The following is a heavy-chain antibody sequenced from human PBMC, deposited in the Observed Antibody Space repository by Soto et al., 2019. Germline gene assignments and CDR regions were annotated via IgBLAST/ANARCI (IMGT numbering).Heavy chain of an antibody. CDR3: ARTGYSSGWYKAAFDI. D-gene: IGHD6-19*01. CDR1: GGSFSGYY. V-gene: IGHV4-34*01. J-gene: IGHJ3*02. CDR2: INHSGST. Sequence: PSETLSLTCAVYGGSFSGYYWSWIRQPPGKGLEWIWEINHSGSTDYNPSLKSRVTISVDTSKNQFSLKLSSVTAADTAVYYCARTGYSSGWYKAAFDIWGQGTMVPV.